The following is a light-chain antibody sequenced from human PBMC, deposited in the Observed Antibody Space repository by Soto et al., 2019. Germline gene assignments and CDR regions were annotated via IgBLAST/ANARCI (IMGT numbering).Light chain of an antibody. CDR2: DAS. J-gene: IGKJ4*01. CDR1: QSISSW. CDR3: QQYNSYLLT. V-gene: IGKV1-5*01. Sequence: DIQMTQSPSTLSASVGDRVTITCRASQSISSWLAWYQQKPGKAPKLLIYDASSLESGVPSRFSGSGSGTESTLTISILQPDDFATYYCQQYNSYLLTFGGGTKVEIK.